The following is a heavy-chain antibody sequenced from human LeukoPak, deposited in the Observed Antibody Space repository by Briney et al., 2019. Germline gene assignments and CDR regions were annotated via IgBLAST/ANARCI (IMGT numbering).Heavy chain of an antibody. D-gene: IGHD3-10*01. Sequence: SVKVSCKASGYTFTGYYMRWVRQAPGQGLEWMGRIIPIFGTANYAQKFQGRVTITTDESTSTAYMELSSLRSEDTAVYYCAREGVTGDAFDIWGQGTMVTVSS. CDR3: AREGVTGDAFDI. V-gene: IGHV1-69*05. CDR1: GYTFTGYY. CDR2: IIPIFGTA. J-gene: IGHJ3*02.